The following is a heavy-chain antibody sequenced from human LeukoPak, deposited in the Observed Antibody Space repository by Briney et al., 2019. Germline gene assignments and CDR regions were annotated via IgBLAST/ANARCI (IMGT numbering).Heavy chain of an antibody. V-gene: IGHV3-21*06. D-gene: IGHD1-26*01. CDR1: GFTFSSYT. J-gene: IGHJ4*02. Sequence: PGGSLRLSCAASGFTFSSYTMNWVRQAPGKGLEWVSSITSTSRYIYYADSLKGRFTVSRDNAKSSLYLQMNSLTVEDTAVYYCARDGSYYGQYYFDYWGQGILVTVSS. CDR2: ITSTSRYI. CDR3: ARDGSYYGQYYFDY.